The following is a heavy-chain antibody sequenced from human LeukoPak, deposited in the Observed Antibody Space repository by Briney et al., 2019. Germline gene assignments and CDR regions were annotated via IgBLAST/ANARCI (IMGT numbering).Heavy chain of an antibody. J-gene: IGHJ6*03. D-gene: IGHD1-26*01. CDR1: GFSFSNAW. V-gene: IGHV3-48*04. Sequence: GGSLRLSCAASGFSFSNAWMNWVRQAPGKGLEWVSYISSSGSTIYYADSVKGRFTISRDNAKNSLYLQMNSLRAEDTAVYYCARGGELQYYYYYMDVWGKGTTVTISS. CDR3: ARGGELQYYYYYMDV. CDR2: ISSSGSTI.